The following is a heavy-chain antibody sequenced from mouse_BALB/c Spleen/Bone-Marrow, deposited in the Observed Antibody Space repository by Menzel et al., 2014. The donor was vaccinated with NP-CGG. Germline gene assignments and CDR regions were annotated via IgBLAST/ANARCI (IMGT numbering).Heavy chain of an antibody. CDR1: GYAFTNYL. J-gene: IGHJ4*01. Sequence: VKLVESGADLVRPGTSVKVSCKASGYAFTNYLIEWVKQRPGQGLEWIGVINAGSGATNYNEKFKGKATLTADKSSSTAYMQLSSLTSDDSAVYFCARKLGPSYAMDYWGQGTSVTVSS. V-gene: IGHV1-54*01. CDR2: INAGSGAT. CDR3: ARKLGPSYAMDY. D-gene: IGHD4-1*01.